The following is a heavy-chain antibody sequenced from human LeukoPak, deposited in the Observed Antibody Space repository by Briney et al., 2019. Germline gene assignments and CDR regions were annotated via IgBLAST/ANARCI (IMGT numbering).Heavy chain of an antibody. V-gene: IGHV3-7*05. CDR3: ARWVQAGDYFDN. D-gene: IGHD1-1*01. J-gene: IGHJ4*02. CDR1: GFTFSSYW. CDR2: INQDGSEK. Sequence: GGSLTLSCAASGFTFSSYWMSWARQVPGKGLEWVANINQDGSEKYYVNSVKGRFTIPRDNAKNSLYLQMNSLRAEDTAVYFCARWVQAGDYFDNWGQGTLVTVSS.